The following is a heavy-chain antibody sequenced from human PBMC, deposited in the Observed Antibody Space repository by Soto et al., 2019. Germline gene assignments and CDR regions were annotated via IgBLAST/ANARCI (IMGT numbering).Heavy chain of an antibody. CDR1: GGSISSYY. V-gene: IGHV4-59*01. J-gene: IGHJ5*02. Sequence: SETLSLTCTVSGGSISSYYWSWIRQPPGKGLEWIGYIYYSGSTNYNPSLKSRVTISVDTSKNQFSLKLSSVTAADTAVYYCARDRSRTRPYYDFWSGYPATNNWFDPWGQGTLVTVSS. CDR3: ARDRSRTRPYYDFWSGYPATNNWFDP. CDR2: IYYSGST. D-gene: IGHD3-3*01.